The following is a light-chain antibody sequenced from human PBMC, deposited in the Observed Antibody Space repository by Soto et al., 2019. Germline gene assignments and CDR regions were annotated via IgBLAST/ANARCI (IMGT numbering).Light chain of an antibody. CDR1: QIVNTFY. CDR3: QQRSNWPPIT. Sequence: EVVLSQSPGTLSLSPGESATLSCRAIQIVNTFYLAWYQQKPGQAPRLLIYDASNRATGIPARFSGSGSGTDFTLTISSLEPEDFAVYYCQQRSNWPPITFGQGTRLEIK. J-gene: IGKJ5*01. CDR2: DAS. V-gene: IGKV3-11*01.